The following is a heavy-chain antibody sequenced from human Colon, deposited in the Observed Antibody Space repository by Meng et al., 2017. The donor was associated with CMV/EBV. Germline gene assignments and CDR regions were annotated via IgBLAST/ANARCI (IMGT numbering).Heavy chain of an antibody. V-gene: IGHV3-23*01. Sequence: LSCAASGFSFSTYAMSWVRQAPGKGLEWVSTINFSGDGTYYADSVKGRFTISRDSAKNSLYLQMDSLRAEDTAVYYCARDGSAWSRDYWGQGTLVTVSS. J-gene: IGHJ4*02. CDR3: ARDGSAWSRDY. CDR1: GFSFSTYA. D-gene: IGHD6-19*01. CDR2: INFSGDGT.